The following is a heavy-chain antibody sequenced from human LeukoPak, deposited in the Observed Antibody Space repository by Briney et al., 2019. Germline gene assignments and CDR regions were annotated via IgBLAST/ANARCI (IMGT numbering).Heavy chain of an antibody. CDR3: ARSFYGFGGYFDY. D-gene: IGHD3-10*01. CDR1: GGSISSSSYY. Sequence: SETLSLTCTVSGGSISSSSYYWGWIRQPPGKGLEWIGSIYYSGSAYYNPSLKSRVTISVDTSKNQFSLKLSSVTAADTAVYYCARSFYGFGGYFDYWGQGTLVTVSS. J-gene: IGHJ4*02. CDR2: IYYSGSA. V-gene: IGHV4-39*01.